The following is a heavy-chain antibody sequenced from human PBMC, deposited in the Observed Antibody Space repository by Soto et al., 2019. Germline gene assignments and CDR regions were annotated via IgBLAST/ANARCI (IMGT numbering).Heavy chain of an antibody. V-gene: IGHV3-30-3*01. Sequence: PGGSLRLSCAASGFTFSSYAMHWVRQAPGKGLEWVAVISYDGSNKYYADSVKGRFTISRDNSKNTLYLQMNSLRAEDTAVYYCARDDSKVSGRVQDWGQGTLVTVSS. D-gene: IGHD3-3*01. CDR3: ARDDSKVSGRVQD. J-gene: IGHJ4*02. CDR2: ISYDGSNK. CDR1: GFTFSSYA.